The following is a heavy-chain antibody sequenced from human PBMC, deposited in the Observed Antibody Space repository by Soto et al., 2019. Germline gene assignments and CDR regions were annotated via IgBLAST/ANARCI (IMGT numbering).Heavy chain of an antibody. D-gene: IGHD1-20*01. CDR1: GFIFDDYA. CDR3: SKGYHWNYFDY. V-gene: IGHV3-9*01. CDR2: ISWDSGTI. J-gene: IGHJ4*02. Sequence: LRLSCAASGFIFDDYAMHWVRQAPGKGLEWVSGISWDSGTIGYADSVKGRFTISRDNAKNSLYLQMNSLRPEDTALYYCSKGYHWNYFDYWGQGALVTVSS.